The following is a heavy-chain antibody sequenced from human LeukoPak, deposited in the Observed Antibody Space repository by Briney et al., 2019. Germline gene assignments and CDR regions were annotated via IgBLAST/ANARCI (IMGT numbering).Heavy chain of an antibody. V-gene: IGHV1-69*04. D-gene: IGHD3-10*01. Sequence: SVKVSCKASGGTFSSYAISWVRQAPGQGLEWMGRIIPILGIANYAQKFQGRVTITADKSTSTAYMELSSLRSEDTAVYYCARGFMSTYGSGSYYNGNWFDPWGQGTLVTVSS. CDR3: ARGFMSTYGSGSYYNGNWFDP. CDR1: GGTFSSYA. J-gene: IGHJ5*02. CDR2: IIPILGIA.